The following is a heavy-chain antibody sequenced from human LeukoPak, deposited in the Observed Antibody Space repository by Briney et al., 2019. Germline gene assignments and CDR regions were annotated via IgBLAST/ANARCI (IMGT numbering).Heavy chain of an antibody. D-gene: IGHD5-12*01. CDR1: GGSFSGYY. CDR2: INHSGST. Sequence: PSETLSLTCAVYGGSFSGYYWSWIRQPPGKGLEWIGEINHSGSTNYNPSLKSQVTISVDTSKNQFSLKLSSVTAADTAVYYCASTSGYDQYNWFDPCGQGTLVTVSS. CDR3: ASTSGYDQYNWFDP. V-gene: IGHV4-34*01. J-gene: IGHJ5*02.